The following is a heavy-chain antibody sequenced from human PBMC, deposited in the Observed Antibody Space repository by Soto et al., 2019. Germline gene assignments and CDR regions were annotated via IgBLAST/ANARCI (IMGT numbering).Heavy chain of an antibody. V-gene: IGHV3-64*01. J-gene: IGHJ4*02. CDR2: ISSNGGST. CDR1: GFTFSSYA. D-gene: IGHD5-12*01. CDR3: ARRDGYNFDY. Sequence: EVQLVESGGGLVQPGGSLGLSCAASGFTFSSYAMHWVRQAPGKGLEYVSAISSNGGSTYYANSVKGRFTISRDNSKNTLYLQMGSLRAEDMAVYYCARRDGYNFDYWGQGTLVTVSS.